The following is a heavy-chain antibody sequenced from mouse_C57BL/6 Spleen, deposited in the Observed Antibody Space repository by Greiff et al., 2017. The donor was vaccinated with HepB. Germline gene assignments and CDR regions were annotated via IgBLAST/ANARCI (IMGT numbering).Heavy chain of an antibody. J-gene: IGHJ4*01. CDR2: IYPGDGDT. CDR1: GYAFSSSW. CDR3: ARKPYYSNYNYAMDY. D-gene: IGHD2-5*01. Sequence: VQLQQSGPELVKPGASVKISCKASGYAFSSSWMNWVKQRPGKGLEWIGRIYPGDGDTIYNGKFKGKATLTADKSSSTAYMQLSSLTSEDSAVYFCARKPYYSNYNYAMDYWGQGTSVTVSS. V-gene: IGHV1-82*01.